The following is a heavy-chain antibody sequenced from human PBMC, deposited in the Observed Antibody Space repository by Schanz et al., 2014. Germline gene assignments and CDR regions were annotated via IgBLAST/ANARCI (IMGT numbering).Heavy chain of an antibody. V-gene: IGHV3-23*04. Sequence: VQLVESGGGLVKPGGSLRLSCGASGFTFSNAWMTWVRQAQGKGLEWVSTIASGGSHTFYADSVTGRFTISGDNSKNTLFLQMNSLRVEDTAIYYCAKIWKAHHLTGRPGWSDGMDVWGQGTTV. CDR3: AKIWKAHHLTGRPGWSDGMDV. CDR2: IASGGSHT. CDR1: GFTFSNAW. D-gene: IGHD3-3*01. J-gene: IGHJ6*02.